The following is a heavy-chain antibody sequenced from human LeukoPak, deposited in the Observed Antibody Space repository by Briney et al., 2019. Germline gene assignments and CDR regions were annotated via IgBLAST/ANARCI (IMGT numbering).Heavy chain of an antibody. D-gene: IGHD4-17*01. CDR1: GYTFTNYD. J-gene: IGHJ6*03. V-gene: IGHV1-18*01. CDR3: ARGPTVTSRKSLNYYYYMDV. CDR2: ISPYNDNT. Sequence: ASVKVSCKASGYTFTNYDISWVRQAPGQGLEWMGWISPYNDNTDYAQKVQGRVTMTTDTSTSTAYMELSSLRSEDTAVYYCARGPTVTSRKSLNYYYYMDVWGKGTTVTISS.